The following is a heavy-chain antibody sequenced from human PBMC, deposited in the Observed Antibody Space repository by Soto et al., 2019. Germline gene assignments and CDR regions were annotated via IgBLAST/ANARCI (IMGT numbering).Heavy chain of an antibody. J-gene: IGHJ4*02. CDR3: ARSREFDS. V-gene: IGHV4-30-2*01. Sequence: PSETLSLTCGASGGTLSGATYSWNWIGQPPGKGLEWIGYIFPSGTTYYKPSLKSRVTISIDVSKNQFSLSLRSLTAADTAVYYCARSREFDSWSQGTLVTVCS. CDR1: GGTLSGATYS. CDR2: IFPSGTT.